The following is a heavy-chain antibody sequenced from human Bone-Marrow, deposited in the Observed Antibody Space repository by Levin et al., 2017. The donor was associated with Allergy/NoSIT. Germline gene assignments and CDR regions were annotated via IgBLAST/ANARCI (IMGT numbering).Heavy chain of an antibody. CDR3: ARDQREGYCSSTSCFHHGMDV. CDR1: GFTFSSYA. Sequence: GGSLRLSCAASGFTFSSYAMHWVRQAPGKGLEWVAVISYDGSNKYYADSVKGRFTISRDNSKNTLYLQMNSLRAEDTAVYYCARDQREGYCSSTSCFHHGMDVWGQGTTVTVSS. V-gene: IGHV3-30*04. CDR2: ISYDGSNK. D-gene: IGHD2-2*01. J-gene: IGHJ6*02.